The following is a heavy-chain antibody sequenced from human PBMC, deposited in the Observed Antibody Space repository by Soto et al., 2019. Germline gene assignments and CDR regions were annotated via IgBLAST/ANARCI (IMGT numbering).Heavy chain of an antibody. D-gene: IGHD1-26*01. V-gene: IGHV4-39*01. CDR2: IYYSGST. Sequence: QLHLRESGPGLVKPSETLSLTCTVSGGSITSSSYYWGWIRQPPGKGLEWIGSIYYSGSTYYNPSLKSLVTISVDTSKNQFSLKLSSVPAADTAVYYCATQEVGGTYVYTFDPWGQGTLVTVSS. CDR1: GGSITSSSYY. CDR3: ATQEVGGTYVYTFDP. J-gene: IGHJ5*02.